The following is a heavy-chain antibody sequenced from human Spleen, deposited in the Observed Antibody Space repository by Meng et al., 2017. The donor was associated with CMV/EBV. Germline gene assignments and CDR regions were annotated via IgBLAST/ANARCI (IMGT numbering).Heavy chain of an antibody. V-gene: IGHV3-74*03. D-gene: IGHD4-23*01. Sequence: GGSLRLSCAASGFTFDDYAIHWVRQGPGKGLMWVARIHGDGDRTTYADSVKGRFTISRDNARNTLYLDMNALRSEDSARYYCGRVDGRWLHVDYWGQGTLVTVSS. CDR3: GRVDGRWLHVDY. CDR1: GFTFDDYA. CDR2: IHGDGDRT. J-gene: IGHJ4*02.